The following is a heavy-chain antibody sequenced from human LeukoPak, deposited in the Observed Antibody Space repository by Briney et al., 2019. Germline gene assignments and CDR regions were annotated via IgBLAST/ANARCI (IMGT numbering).Heavy chain of an antibody. CDR1: GFNFSTYG. D-gene: IGHD1-7*01. Sequence: GGSLRLSCAASGFNFSTYGMHWVRQAPGKGLEWVAVIWFDGSYKYYADSVKGRFTISRDNSKNTLYLQMNSLRAEDTAVYYCAKDLELFYYYYMDVWGKGTTVTVSS. CDR2: IWFDGSYK. CDR3: AKDLELFYYYYMDV. J-gene: IGHJ6*03. V-gene: IGHV3-33*06.